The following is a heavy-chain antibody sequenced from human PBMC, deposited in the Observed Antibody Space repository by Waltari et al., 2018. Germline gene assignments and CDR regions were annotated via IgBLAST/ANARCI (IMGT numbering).Heavy chain of an antibody. Sequence: QVQLQESGPVLVKPSETLSLTCTVSGYSISSGYYWGWIRQPPGKGLEWIGSIYHSGSTYYNPSLKSRVTISVDTSKNQFSLKLSSVTAADTAVYYCARALYCSGGSCHRGAFDIWGQGTMVTVSS. CDR2: IYHSGST. V-gene: IGHV4-38-2*02. CDR1: GYSISSGYY. J-gene: IGHJ3*02. D-gene: IGHD2-15*01. CDR3: ARALYCSGGSCHRGAFDI.